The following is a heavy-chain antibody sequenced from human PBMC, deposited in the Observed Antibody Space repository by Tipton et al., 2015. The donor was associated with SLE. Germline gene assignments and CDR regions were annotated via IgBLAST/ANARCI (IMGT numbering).Heavy chain of an antibody. Sequence: TLSLTCTVSGGSISSGSYYWSWIRQPAGKGLEWIGHIYTSGSTNYNPSLKSRVTISVDTSKTQFSLKLSSVTAADTAVYYCARGALSTMVTDYWGQGTLVTVSS. CDR3: ARGALSTMVTDY. CDR1: GGSISSGSYY. V-gene: IGHV4-61*09. J-gene: IGHJ4*02. CDR2: IYTSGST. D-gene: IGHD4/OR15-4a*01.